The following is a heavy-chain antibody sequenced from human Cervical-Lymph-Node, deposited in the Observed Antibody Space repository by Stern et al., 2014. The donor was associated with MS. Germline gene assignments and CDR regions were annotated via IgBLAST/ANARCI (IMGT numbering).Heavy chain of an antibody. V-gene: IGHV1-24*01. CDR1: GYNLTNFS. Sequence: QVQLVQSGAEVKKPGASVKVSCEVSGYNLTNFSMHWVRQAPGKGLEWMGGFDHEDCETIYAQKFQGRVTMTEDTSTDTAYMELSSLRSEDTAVYYCATAGTTPSTAHIYYYDGMDVWGQGTPVTVSS. CDR3: ATAGTTPSTAHIYYYDGMDV. CDR2: FDHEDCET. D-gene: IGHD1-7*01. J-gene: IGHJ6*02.